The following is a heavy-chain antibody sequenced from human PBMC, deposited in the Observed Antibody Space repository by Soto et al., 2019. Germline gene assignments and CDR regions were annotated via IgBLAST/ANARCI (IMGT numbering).Heavy chain of an antibody. CDR1: GFTFDDYA. CDR3: AKTGIAVAGTRDYFDY. J-gene: IGHJ4*02. V-gene: IGHV3-9*01. D-gene: IGHD6-19*01. CDR2: ISWNSGSI. Sequence: GGSLRLSCAASGFTFDDYAMHWVRQAPGKGLEWVSGISWNSGSIGYADSVKGRFTISRDNAKNSLYLQMNSLRAEDTALYYCAKTGIAVAGTRDYFDYWGQGTLVTVSS.